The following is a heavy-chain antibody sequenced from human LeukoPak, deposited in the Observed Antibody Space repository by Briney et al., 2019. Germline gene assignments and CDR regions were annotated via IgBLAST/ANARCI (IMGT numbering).Heavy chain of an antibody. D-gene: IGHD3-22*01. V-gene: IGHV4-39*06. Sequence: TPSETLSLTCTVSGGSISSPSYYWGWIRQPPGKGLEWIGRIYYSGSTYYNPSLKSRVSISVDTSKNQFALKLTSFTAADTAVYYCARLHFYDTSGYASDSGSYGDYWGQGTLVTVSS. CDR3: ARLHFYDTSGYASDSGSYGDY. CDR2: IYYSGST. CDR1: GGSISSPSYY. J-gene: IGHJ4*02.